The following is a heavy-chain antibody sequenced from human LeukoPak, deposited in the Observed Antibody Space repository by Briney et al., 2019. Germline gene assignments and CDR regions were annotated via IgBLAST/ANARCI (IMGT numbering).Heavy chain of an antibody. CDR1: GGSISSYY. CDR3: ARSLRQWPRHYFDY. V-gene: IGHV4-59*01. CDR2: IYYSGST. D-gene: IGHD6-19*01. J-gene: IGHJ4*02. Sequence: SETLSLTCTVSGGSISSYYWSWIRQPPGKGLEWIGYIYYSGSTNYNPSLKSRVTISVDTSKNQFSLKLSSVTAADTAVYYCARSLRQWPRHYFDYWGQGTLVTVSS.